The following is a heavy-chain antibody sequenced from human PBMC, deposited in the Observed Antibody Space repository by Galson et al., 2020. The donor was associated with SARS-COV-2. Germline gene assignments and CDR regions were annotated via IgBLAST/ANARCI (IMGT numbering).Heavy chain of an antibody. CDR1: GFTFSSYA. CDR2: ISGSGGSK. J-gene: IGHJ2*01. V-gene: IGHV3-23*01. D-gene: IGHD2-8*01. CDR3: AKTAKKRVVLMVYAIAYFDL. Sequence: GESLKISCAASGFTFSSYAMSWVRQAPGKGLEWVSAISGSGGSKYYADSVKGRFTISRDNSKNTLYLKMNSLRAEDTAVYYCAKTAKKRVVLMVYAIAYFDLWGRGTLVTVSS.